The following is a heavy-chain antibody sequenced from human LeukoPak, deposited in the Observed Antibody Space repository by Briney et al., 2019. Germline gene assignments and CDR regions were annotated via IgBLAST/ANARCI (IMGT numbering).Heavy chain of an antibody. CDR1: GFTFSSYG. D-gene: IGHD3-16*02. Sequence: PGGSLRLSCAASGFTFSSYGMHWVRQAPGKGLEWVAFIRYDGSNKYYADSVKGRFTISRDNSNNTLYLQMNSLRAEEKAVYYCRGYHYWGQGTLVTVSS. CDR2: IRYDGSNK. J-gene: IGHJ4*02. CDR3: RGYHY. V-gene: IGHV3-30*02.